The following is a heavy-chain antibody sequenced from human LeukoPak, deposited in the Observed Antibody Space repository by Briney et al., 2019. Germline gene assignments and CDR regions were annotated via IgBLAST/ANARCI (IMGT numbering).Heavy chain of an antibody. CDR3: ARGVSSSSWYSEYYYFDY. J-gene: IGHJ4*02. Sequence: SETLSLTCAVYGGSFSGYYWSWIRQPPGEGLEWIGEINHSGSTNYNSSLKSRVTISVDTSKNQFSLKLSSVTAADTAVYYCARGVSSSSWYSEYYYFDYWGQGTLVTVSS. CDR1: GGSFSGYY. D-gene: IGHD6-13*01. CDR2: INHSGST. V-gene: IGHV4-34*01.